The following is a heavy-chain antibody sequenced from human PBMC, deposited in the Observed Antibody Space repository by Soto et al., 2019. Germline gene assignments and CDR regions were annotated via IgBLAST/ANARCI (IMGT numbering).Heavy chain of an antibody. V-gene: IGHV3-30-3*01. Sequence: GGSLRLSCAASGFTFSSYAIHWVRQAPGKGLEWVAVISYDGSNKYYADSVKGRFTISRDNSKNTLYLQMNSLRAEDTAVYYCARGRGATAYWGQGTLVTVSS. CDR3: ARGRGATAY. D-gene: IGHD1-26*01. CDR2: ISYDGSNK. CDR1: GFTFSSYA. J-gene: IGHJ4*02.